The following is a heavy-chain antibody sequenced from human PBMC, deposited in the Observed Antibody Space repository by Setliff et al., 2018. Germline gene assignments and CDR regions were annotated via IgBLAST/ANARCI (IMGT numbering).Heavy chain of an antibody. CDR3: ARAGDYYDSSGYYYYYYYGMDV. CDR1: GGTFSSYA. V-gene: IGHV1-69*10. CDR2: IIPILGIA. D-gene: IGHD3-22*01. J-gene: IGHJ6*02. Sequence: RASVKVSCKASGGTFSSYAISWVRQAPGQGLEWMGGIIPILGIANYAQKFQGRVTITADESTSTAYMELSSLRSEDTAVYYCARAGDYYDSSGYYYYYYYGMDVWGQGTTVTVSS.